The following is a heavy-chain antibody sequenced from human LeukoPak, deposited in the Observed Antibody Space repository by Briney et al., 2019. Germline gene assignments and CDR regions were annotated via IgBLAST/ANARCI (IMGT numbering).Heavy chain of an antibody. J-gene: IGHJ4*02. Sequence: PSETLSLTCAVYGGSFSGYYWSWIRQPPGKGLEWIGYIYYSGSTNYNPSLKSRVTISVDTSKNQFSLKLSSVTAADTAVYYCARVSSSSSEYFDYWGQGTLVTASS. CDR1: GGSFSGYY. CDR2: IYYSGST. D-gene: IGHD6-6*01. V-gene: IGHV4-59*01. CDR3: ARVSSSSSEYFDY.